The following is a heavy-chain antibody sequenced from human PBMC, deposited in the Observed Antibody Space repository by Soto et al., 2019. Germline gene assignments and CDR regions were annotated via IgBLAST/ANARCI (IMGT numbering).Heavy chain of an antibody. Sequence: SETLSLTCTVSGGSISIGGYYLSWIRQHPGKGLEWIGYIYYSGSTYYNPSLKSRVTISVDTSKNQFSLKLSSVTDADTAVYYCARAKKGIAAAENWFDPWGQGILVTVS. CDR3: ARAKKGIAAAENWFDP. D-gene: IGHD6-13*01. CDR2: IYYSGST. CDR1: GGSISIGGYY. V-gene: IGHV4-31*03. J-gene: IGHJ5*02.